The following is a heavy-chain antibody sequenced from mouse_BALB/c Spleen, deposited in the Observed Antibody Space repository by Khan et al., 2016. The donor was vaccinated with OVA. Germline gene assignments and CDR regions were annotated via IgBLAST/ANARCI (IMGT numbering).Heavy chain of an antibody. CDR1: GYTFTNYG. D-gene: IGHD6-1*01. J-gene: IGHJ1*01. CDR3: ARSASYWFFDV. Sequence: QIQLVQSGPELKKPGETVKISCKASGYTFTNYGMNWVKQAPGKGLKWMGWINTYTGEPTYADDFKGRFAFSLETSANTAYLQINNLKKEDTATYFFARSASYWFFDVWGAGTTVTVSS. V-gene: IGHV9-3-1*01. CDR2: INTYTGEP.